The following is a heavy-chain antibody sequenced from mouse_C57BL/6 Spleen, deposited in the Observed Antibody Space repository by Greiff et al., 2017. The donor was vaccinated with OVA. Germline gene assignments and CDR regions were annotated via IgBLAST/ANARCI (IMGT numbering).Heavy chain of an antibody. V-gene: IGHV1-64*01. J-gene: IGHJ3*01. CDR3: AKPIYYDYDGAWFAY. D-gene: IGHD2-4*01. CDR2: IHPNSGST. CDR1: GYTFTSYW. Sequence: VQLQQPGAELVKPGASVKLSCKASGYTFTSYWMHWVKQRPGQGLEWIGMIHPNSGSTNYNEKFKSKATLTVDKSSSTAYMQLSSLTSEDSAVYYGAKPIYYDYDGAWFAYWGQGTLVTVSA.